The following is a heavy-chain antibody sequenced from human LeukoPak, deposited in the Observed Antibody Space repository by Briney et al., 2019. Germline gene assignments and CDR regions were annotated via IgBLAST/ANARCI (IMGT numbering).Heavy chain of an antibody. CDR1: GFTFSAYS. Sequence: GGSLRLSCAASGFTFSAYSMNWVRQAPGKGLEWVAYISGGGGTIYYADSVKGRFTISRDNAKNSLYLQMDSLRAEDTAVYYCARDRGNSVLIVPYYFYGMDVWGQGTTVTVSS. CDR2: ISGGGGTI. V-gene: IGHV3-48*01. D-gene: IGHD1-26*01. J-gene: IGHJ6*02. CDR3: ARDRGNSVLIVPYYFYGMDV.